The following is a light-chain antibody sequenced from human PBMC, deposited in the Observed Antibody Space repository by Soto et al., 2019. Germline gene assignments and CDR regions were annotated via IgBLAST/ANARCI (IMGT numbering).Light chain of an antibody. CDR1: QTVSRN. J-gene: IGKJ1*01. CDR2: DAS. V-gene: IGKV3-11*01. Sequence: EIVLTQSPGTLSLSPGERATLSCRASQTVSRNLAWYQQRPGQAPRLLIYDASNRATGIPARFSGSGSGTDFTLTISSLEPEDFAVYYCQQRSNWPAWTFGQGTKVDIK. CDR3: QQRSNWPAWT.